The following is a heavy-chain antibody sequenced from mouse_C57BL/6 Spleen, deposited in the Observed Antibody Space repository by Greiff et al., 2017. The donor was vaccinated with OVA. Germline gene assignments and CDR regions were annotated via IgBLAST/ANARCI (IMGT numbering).Heavy chain of an antibody. CDR1: GYTFTSYW. CDR3: ARSLYDYDSHY. D-gene: IGHD2-4*01. CDR2: IDPSDSYT. J-gene: IGHJ2*01. Sequence: QVQLQQPGAELVRPGTSVKLSCKASGYTFTSYWMHWVKQRPGQGLEWIGVIDPSDSYTNYNQKFKGKATLTVDTSSRTAYMQLSSLTSEDSAVYYCARSLYDYDSHYWGQGTTLTVSS. V-gene: IGHV1-59*01.